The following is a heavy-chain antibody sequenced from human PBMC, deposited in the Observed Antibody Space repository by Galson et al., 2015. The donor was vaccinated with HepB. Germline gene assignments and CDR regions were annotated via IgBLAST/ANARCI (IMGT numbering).Heavy chain of an antibody. D-gene: IGHD2-15*01. CDR1: GFTFSRYT. CDR2: ISSSSSYI. Sequence: SLRLSCAASGFTFSRYTMNWVRQAPGKGLEWVSSISSSSSYIYYADSVKGRFTISRDNAKNSLYLQMNSLRAEDTAVYYCARDPEQPYYSGQNDYWGQGTLVTVSS. J-gene: IGHJ4*02. CDR3: ARDPEQPYYSGQNDY. V-gene: IGHV3-21*01.